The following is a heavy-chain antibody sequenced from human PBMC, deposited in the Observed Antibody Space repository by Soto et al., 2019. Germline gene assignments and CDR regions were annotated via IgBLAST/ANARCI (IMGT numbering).Heavy chain of an antibody. CDR1: GFTFSSYA. D-gene: IGHD3-22*01. CDR3: AKVIPQNYYDSSGLMGY. Sequence: GGSLRLSCAASGFTFSSYAMSWVRQAPGKGLEWVSAISGSGGSTYYADSVKGRFTISRDNSKNTLYLQMNSLRAEDTAVYYCAKVIPQNYYDSSGLMGYWGQGTLVTVSS. V-gene: IGHV3-23*01. J-gene: IGHJ4*02. CDR2: ISGSGGST.